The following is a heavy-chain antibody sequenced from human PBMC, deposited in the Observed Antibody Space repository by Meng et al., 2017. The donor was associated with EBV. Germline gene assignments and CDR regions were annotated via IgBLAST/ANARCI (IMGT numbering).Heavy chain of an antibody. CDR1: GSTFSNYC. CDR2: IPSDASHNK. CDR3: AKDLSGRFDP. J-gene: IGHJ5*02. Sequence: VVSGGGGVRPGMSLSRSCASSGSTFSNYCFPWVRQAPGKGPEWVAIIPSDASHNKYYADSVKGRFTISRDNSKNTLYLQMNSLRTEDTAVYYCAKDLSGRFDPWGQGTLVTVSS. V-gene: IGHV3-30*18. D-gene: IGHD1-14*01.